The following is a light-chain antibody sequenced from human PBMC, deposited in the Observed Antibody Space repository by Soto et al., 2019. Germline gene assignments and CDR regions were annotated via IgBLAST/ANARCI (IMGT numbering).Light chain of an antibody. CDR1: SGHSSDA. Sequence: QSVLTQSPSASASLGASVKLTCTLSSGHSSDAIAWHQQQPEKGPRFLMNLNSDGSHTKGDGIPDRFSGSSSGAERYLTISSPQSEDEADYYCQTWGTGIVIFGGGTKLTVL. CDR2: LNSDGSH. CDR3: QTWGTGIVI. J-gene: IGLJ2*01. V-gene: IGLV4-69*01.